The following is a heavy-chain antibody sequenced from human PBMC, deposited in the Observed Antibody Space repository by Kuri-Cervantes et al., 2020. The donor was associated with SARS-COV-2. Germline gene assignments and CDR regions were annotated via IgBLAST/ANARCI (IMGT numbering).Heavy chain of an antibody. CDR1: GFTFSSYA. J-gene: IGHJ6*03. V-gene: IGHV3-23*01. CDR2: ISGSGGST. CDR3: ARDGLGGDVHYYDILTGYYPYYMDV. D-gene: IGHD3-9*01. Sequence: GGSLRLSCAASGFTFSSYAMSWVRQAPGKGLEWVSAISGSGGSTYYADSVKGRFTISRDNAKNSLYLQMNSLRAEDTAVYYCARDGLGGDVHYYDILTGYYPYYMDVWGKGTTVTVSS.